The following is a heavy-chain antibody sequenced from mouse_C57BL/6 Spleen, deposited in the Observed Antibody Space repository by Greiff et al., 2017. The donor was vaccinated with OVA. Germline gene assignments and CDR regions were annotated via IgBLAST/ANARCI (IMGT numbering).Heavy chain of an antibody. J-gene: IGHJ3*01. CDR1: GFTFTDYY. V-gene: IGHV7-3*01. CDR3: ARSNWAWFAY. CDR2: IRNKANGYTT. Sequence: EVNLVESGGGLVQPGGSLSLSCAASGFTFTDYYMSWVRQPPGKALEWLGFIRNKANGYTTEYSASVKGRFTISRDNSQSILYLQMNALRAEDSASYDCARSNWAWFAYWGQGTLVTVSA. D-gene: IGHD4-1*02.